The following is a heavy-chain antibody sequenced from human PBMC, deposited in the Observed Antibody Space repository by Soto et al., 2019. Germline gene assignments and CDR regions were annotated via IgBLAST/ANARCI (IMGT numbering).Heavy chain of an antibody. CDR1: GFSLTTSGVG. V-gene: IGHV2-5*02. CDR3: AHRVLRTVFGLVTTTAIYFDF. CDR2: IYWEDDK. J-gene: IGHJ4*02. D-gene: IGHD3-3*01. Sequence: QITLNESGPTQVKPRQTLTLTCTFSGFSLTTSGVGVGWIRQSPGKAPEWLALIYWEDDKRYSPSLKSRLTTNKDTSNNQVVLTMAELDPADTATYYCAHRVLRTVFGLVTTTAIYFDFWGQGTPVAVSS.